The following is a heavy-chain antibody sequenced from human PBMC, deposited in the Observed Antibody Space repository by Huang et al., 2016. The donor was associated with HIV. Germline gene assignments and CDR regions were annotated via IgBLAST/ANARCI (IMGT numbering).Heavy chain of an antibody. CDR3: TREYTVAGAFDI. CDR2: ISNDGTTT. D-gene: IGHD5-12*01. J-gene: IGHJ3*02. Sequence: QGQLVESGGGVVRPGRSLRLSCEASGFSFSNYAMHWVRQAPGKRLEWVTFISNDGTTTYYANSAKGRFTISRDNFKNTLYLQMNRLRGDDTAVYYCTREYTVAGAFDIWGQGTMVTVSS. CDR1: GFSFSNYA. V-gene: IGHV3-30-3*01.